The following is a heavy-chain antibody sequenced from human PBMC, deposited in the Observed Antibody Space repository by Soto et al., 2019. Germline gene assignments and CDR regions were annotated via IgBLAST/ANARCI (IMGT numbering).Heavy chain of an antibody. V-gene: IGHV1-2*06. CDR1: GYTFTGHH. Sequence: QVQLVQSGAEMKKPGASVKVSCKASGYTFTGHHIHWVRQAPGQGLEWMGRINPNSGDTTYAQQFQGRVSMTGDTSINTAFMELNSLTSDDTAIYYCARGGSFGSAWFAPWGQGTLVIVSS. D-gene: IGHD3-10*01. CDR2: INPNSGDT. CDR3: ARGGSFGSAWFAP. J-gene: IGHJ5*02.